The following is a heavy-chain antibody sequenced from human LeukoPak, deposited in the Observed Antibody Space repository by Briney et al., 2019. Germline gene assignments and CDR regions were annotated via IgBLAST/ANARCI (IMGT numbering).Heavy chain of an antibody. CDR3: ARGGVVVTAYSPLDY. Sequence: GASVKVSCEASGYTFTSYGISWVRQAPGQGLEWMGWISAYNGNTNYAQKLQGRVTMTTDTSTSTAYMELRSLRSDDTAVYYCARGGVVVTAYSPLDYWGQGTLVTVSS. D-gene: IGHD2-21*02. CDR1: GYTFTSYG. J-gene: IGHJ4*02. CDR2: ISAYNGNT. V-gene: IGHV1-18*01.